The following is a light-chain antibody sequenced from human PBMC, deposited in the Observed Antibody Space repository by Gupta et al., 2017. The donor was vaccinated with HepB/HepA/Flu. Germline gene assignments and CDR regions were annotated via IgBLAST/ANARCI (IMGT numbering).Light chain of an antibody. CDR2: GAS. V-gene: IGKV1-17*01. Sequence: DIQMTQSPSSLSASVGDRVTITCRASQGIGKDLGWYQQKPGKAPKRLIYGASSLQSGVPSRFSGSGSGTEFTLTISSLQPEDFATYYCLQHSTYPRTFGQGTKVEIK. J-gene: IGKJ1*01. CDR3: LQHSTYPRT. CDR1: QGIGKD.